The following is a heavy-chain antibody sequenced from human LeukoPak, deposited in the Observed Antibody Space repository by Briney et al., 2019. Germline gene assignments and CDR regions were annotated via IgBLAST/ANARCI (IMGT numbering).Heavy chain of an antibody. D-gene: IGHD4-23*01. CDR1: GFTFSSYW. V-gene: IGHV3-7*01. J-gene: IGHJ3*02. CDR3: AREILRWLWAFDI. CDR2: IKQDGSEK. Sequence: QSGGSLRLSCAASGFTFSSYWVSWVRQAPGKGLEWVANIKQDGSEKYYVDSVKGRFTISRDNAKNSLYLQMNSLRAEDTAVYYCAREILRWLWAFDIWGQGTMVTVSS.